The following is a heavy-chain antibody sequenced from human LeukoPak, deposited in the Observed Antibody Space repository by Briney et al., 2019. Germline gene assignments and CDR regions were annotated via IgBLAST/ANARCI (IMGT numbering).Heavy chain of an antibody. CDR2: ISYDGSNK. CDR3: ARDRGQFSNYFDF. V-gene: IGHV3-30-3*01. Sequence: GGSLRLSCAASGFTFSSYAMHWVRQAPGKGLEWVAVISYDGSNKYYTDSVKGRFTISRDNSKNTLYLQMNSLRAEDTAVYYCARDRGQFSNYFDFWGQGTLVTVSS. CDR1: GFTFSSYA. D-gene: IGHD4-11*01. J-gene: IGHJ4*02.